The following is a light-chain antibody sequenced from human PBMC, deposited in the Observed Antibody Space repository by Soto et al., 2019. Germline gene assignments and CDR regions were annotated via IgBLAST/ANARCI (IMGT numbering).Light chain of an antibody. CDR2: DVS. CDR1: SSDVGGYNY. CDR3: SSYTSSSTLE. V-gene: IGLV2-14*01. J-gene: IGLJ7*01. Sequence: QSVLTQPASVSGSPGQSITISCTGTSSDVGGYNYYSWYQQHPGKAPKLMIYDVSNRPSGVSNRFSGSKSGNTASLTISGLQAEDEADYYCSSYTSSSTLEFGGGTQLTVL.